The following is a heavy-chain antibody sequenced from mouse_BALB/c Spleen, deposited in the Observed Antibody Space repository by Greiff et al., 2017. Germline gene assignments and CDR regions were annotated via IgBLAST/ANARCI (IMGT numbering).Heavy chain of an antibody. Sequence: DVMLVESGGGLVKLGGSLKLSCAASGFTFSSYYMSWVRQTPEKRLELVAAINSNGGSTYYPDTVKGRFTISRDNAKNTLYLQMSSLKSEDTALYYCARKGIPGFAYWGQGTLVTVSA. CDR3: ARKGIPGFAY. D-gene: IGHD5-1-1*01. J-gene: IGHJ3*01. V-gene: IGHV5-6-2*01. CDR1: GFTFSSYY. CDR2: INSNGGST.